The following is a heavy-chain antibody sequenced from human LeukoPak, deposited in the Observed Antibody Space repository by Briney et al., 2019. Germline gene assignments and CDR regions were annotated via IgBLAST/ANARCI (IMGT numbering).Heavy chain of an antibody. V-gene: IGHV3-33*01. D-gene: IGHD3-22*01. CDR2: IWNDGSSK. CDR1: GFSFSDYG. CDR3: ARGQGGYYYDSSGYYQGPLDY. J-gene: IGHJ4*02. Sequence: PGGSLRLSCAASGFSFSDYGMHWVRQAPGKGLQWVAVIWNDGSSKYYADSVKGRFTISRDNSKNTLYLQMNSLRAEDTAVYYCARGQGGYYYDSSGYYQGPLDYWGQGTLVTVSS.